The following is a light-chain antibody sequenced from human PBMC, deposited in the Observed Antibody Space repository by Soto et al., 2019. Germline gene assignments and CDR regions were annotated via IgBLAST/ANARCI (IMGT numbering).Light chain of an antibody. Sequence: QSALTQPASVSGSPGQSITISCTGTSSDVGGYNYVSWYQLYPGKAPKLMIYEVSNRPSGVSSRFSGSKSGNTASLTISGLQAEDEADYYCSSYTSSSTLVFGGGTKLTVL. CDR1: SSDVGGYNY. CDR3: SSYTSSSTLV. J-gene: IGLJ2*01. V-gene: IGLV2-14*01. CDR2: EVS.